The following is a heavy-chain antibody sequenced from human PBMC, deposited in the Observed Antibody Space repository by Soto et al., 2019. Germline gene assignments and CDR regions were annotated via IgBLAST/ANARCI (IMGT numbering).Heavy chain of an antibody. V-gene: IGHV4-39*01. D-gene: IGHD6-6*01. Sequence: LPETLSLTCTVSGFSISSGTYYWGWVRQSPGKGLEWIGTIYYSGNTYYKPSLKSRVTISIDTSKNQFSLKLNSVTAADTAVYFCARHGRTSGSFSTSSVRTEFDYWGQGTLVTVSS. CDR2: IYYSGNT. CDR3: ARHGRTSGSFSTSSVRTEFDY. J-gene: IGHJ4*02. CDR1: GFSISSGTYY.